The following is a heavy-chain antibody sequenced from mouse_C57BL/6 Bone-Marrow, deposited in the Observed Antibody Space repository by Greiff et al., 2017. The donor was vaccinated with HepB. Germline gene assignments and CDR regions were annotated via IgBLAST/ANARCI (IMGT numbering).Heavy chain of an antibody. CDR1: GYTFTSYW. J-gene: IGHJ3*01. D-gene: IGHD2-1*01. Sequence: VQLQQPGAELVMPGASVKLSCKASGYTFTSYWMHWVKQRPGQGLEWIGEIDPSDSYTNYNQKFKGKSTLTVDKSYSTAYMQLSSLTSEDSAVYYCARIYYGNLAWFAYWGQGTLVTVSA. V-gene: IGHV1-69*01. CDR3: ARIYYGNLAWFAY. CDR2: IDPSDSYT.